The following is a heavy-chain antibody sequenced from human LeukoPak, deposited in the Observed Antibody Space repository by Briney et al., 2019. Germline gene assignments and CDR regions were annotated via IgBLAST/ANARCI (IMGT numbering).Heavy chain of an antibody. J-gene: IGHJ2*01. CDR1: GYTFTSYG. CDR2: IIPIFGTA. CDR3: ARDNDYYDSSGYYSGFDL. D-gene: IGHD3-22*01. V-gene: IGHV1-69*05. Sequence: ASVKVSCKASGYTFTSYGISWVRQAPGQGLEWMGGIIPIFGTANYAQKFQGRVTITTDESTSTAYMELSCLRSEDTAVYYCARDNDYYDSSGYYSGFDLWGRGTLVTVSS.